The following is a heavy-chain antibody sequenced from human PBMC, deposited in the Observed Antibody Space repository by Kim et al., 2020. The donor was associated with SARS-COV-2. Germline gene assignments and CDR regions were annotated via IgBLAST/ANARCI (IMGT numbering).Heavy chain of an antibody. CDR1: GGTFSSYA. CDR3: AREREDYYYGSGSVELFDY. V-gene: IGHV1-69*13. J-gene: IGHJ4*02. Sequence: SVKVSCKASGGTFSSYAISWVRQAPGQGLEWMGGIFPIFGTANYAQKFQGRVTITADESTSTAYMELSSLRSEDTAVYYCAREREDYYYGSGSVELFDYWGQGTLVTVSS. D-gene: IGHD3-10*01. CDR2: IFPIFGTA.